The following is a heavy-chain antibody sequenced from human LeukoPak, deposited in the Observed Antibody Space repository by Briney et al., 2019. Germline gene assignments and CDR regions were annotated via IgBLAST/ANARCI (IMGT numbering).Heavy chain of an antibody. V-gene: IGHV3-73*01. Sequence: GGSLKLSCAASGFTFSGSAMHWVRQASGKGLEWVGRIRSKANSYATAYAASVKGRFTISRDDSKNTAYLQMNSLKTEDTAVYYCTRQVGYCSSTRCYPDAFDIWGQGTMVTVSS. CDR2: IRSKANSYAT. CDR1: GFTFSGSA. J-gene: IGHJ3*02. D-gene: IGHD2-2*01. CDR3: TRQVGYCSSTRCYPDAFDI.